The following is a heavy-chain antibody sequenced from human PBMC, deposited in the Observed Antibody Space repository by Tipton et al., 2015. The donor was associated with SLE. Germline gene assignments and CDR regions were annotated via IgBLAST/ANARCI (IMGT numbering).Heavy chain of an antibody. CDR1: GGSISSYY. Sequence: LRLSCTVSGGSISSYYWSWIRQPAGKGLEWIGYIYYSGSTNYNPSLKSRVTISVDTSKNQFSLKLGSVTAADTAVYYCSEGYYFDYWGQGTLVTVSS. J-gene: IGHJ4*02. V-gene: IGHV4-59*12. CDR3: SEGYYFDY. CDR2: IYYSGST.